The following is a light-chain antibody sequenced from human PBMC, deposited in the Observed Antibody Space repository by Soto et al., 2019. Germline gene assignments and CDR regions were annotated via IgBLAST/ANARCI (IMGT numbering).Light chain of an antibody. CDR1: QSINNW. Sequence: DIQMTQSPSTLSASVGDRVTITCRASQSINNWLAWYQQKSGKAPKLLIYKASTLETGVPSRFSGSGSGTEFTLTLSSLQPDDFATYYCQQYNTYSTFGQGTRLEIK. CDR2: KAS. J-gene: IGKJ5*01. V-gene: IGKV1-5*03. CDR3: QQYNTYST.